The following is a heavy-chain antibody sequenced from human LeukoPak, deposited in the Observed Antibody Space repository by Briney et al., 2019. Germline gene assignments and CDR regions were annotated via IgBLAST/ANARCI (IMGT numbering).Heavy chain of an antibody. Sequence: ASVKVSCKASGYTFTGYYMNWVRQAPGQGLEWMGRINPNSGGTNYAQKFQGRVTMTRDTSISTAYMELSRLRSDDTAVYYCARDLVFAVTKATDYWGQGTLVTVSS. J-gene: IGHJ4*02. CDR1: GYTFTGYY. V-gene: IGHV1-2*06. CDR3: ARDLVFAVTKATDY. CDR2: INPNSGGT. D-gene: IGHD4-17*01.